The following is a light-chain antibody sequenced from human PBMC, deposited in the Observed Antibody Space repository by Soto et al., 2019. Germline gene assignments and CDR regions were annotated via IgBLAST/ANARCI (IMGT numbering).Light chain of an antibody. Sequence: QSALTQPPSASGSTGQSVTISCTGTSSDVGYYNFVSWYQQHPGKAPKLMIYEVSKRPSGVPDRVSGSKSGNTASLTVSRLQAEDEADYYCSSYAGRIYFYVFGTGTKLAVL. CDR1: SSDVGYYNF. CDR3: SSYAGRIYFYV. CDR2: EVS. J-gene: IGLJ1*01. V-gene: IGLV2-8*01.